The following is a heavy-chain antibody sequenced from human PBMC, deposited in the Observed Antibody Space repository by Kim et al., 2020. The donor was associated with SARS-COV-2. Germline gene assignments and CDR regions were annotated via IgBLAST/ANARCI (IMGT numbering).Heavy chain of an antibody. J-gene: IGHJ4*02. CDR2: YK. CDR3: ARGYKSTVGY. V-gene: IGHV3-21*01. Sequence: YKYYAESVKGRFTISRDNAKNSLYLQMNSLRAEDTAVYYCARGYKSTVGYWGQGTLVTVSS. D-gene: IGHD1-20*01.